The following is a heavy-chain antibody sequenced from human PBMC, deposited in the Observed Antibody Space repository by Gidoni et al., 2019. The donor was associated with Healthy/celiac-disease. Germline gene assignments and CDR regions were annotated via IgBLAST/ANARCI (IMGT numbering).Heavy chain of an antibody. CDR2: IIPIFGTA. J-gene: IGHJ6*03. CDR3: ARGGNIVVVPAAKRSYYYYYMDV. CDR1: GGTFSSYA. Sequence: QVQLVQSGAEVKKPGSSVKVSCKASGGTFSSYAISWVRQAPGQGLEWMGGIIPIFGTANYAQKFQGRVTITADKSTSTAYMELSSLRSEDTAVYYCARGGNIVVVPAAKRSYYYYYMDVWGKGTTVTVSS. D-gene: IGHD2-2*01. V-gene: IGHV1-69*06.